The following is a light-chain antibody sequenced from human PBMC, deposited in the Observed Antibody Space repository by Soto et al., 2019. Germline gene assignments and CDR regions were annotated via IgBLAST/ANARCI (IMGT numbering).Light chain of an antibody. CDR1: SGYSNYK. CDR3: GADLGSGSNFVVV. V-gene: IGLV9-49*01. J-gene: IGLJ2*01. Sequence: QSVLTQPPSASASLGASVTLTCTLSSGYSNYKVDWYQQRPGKGPRFVMRVGTGGIVGSKGDGIPDRFSVLGSGLNRYLTIKNIQEEHESDYHCGADLGSGSNFVVVFGGGTKLTVL. CDR2: VGTGGIVG.